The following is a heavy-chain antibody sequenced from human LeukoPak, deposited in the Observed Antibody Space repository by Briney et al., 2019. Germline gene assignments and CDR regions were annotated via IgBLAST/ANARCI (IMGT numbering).Heavy chain of an antibody. D-gene: IGHD1-26*01. CDR2: IIPIFGTA. V-gene: IGHV1-69*06. J-gene: IGHJ3*02. Sequence: SVKVSCKASGGTFSSYAVSWVRQAPGQGLEWMGGIIPIFGTANYAQKFQGRVTITADKSTSTAYMELSSLRSEDTALFYCARSYRDAFDIWGQGTMVTVSS. CDR3: ARSYRDAFDI. CDR1: GGTFSSYA.